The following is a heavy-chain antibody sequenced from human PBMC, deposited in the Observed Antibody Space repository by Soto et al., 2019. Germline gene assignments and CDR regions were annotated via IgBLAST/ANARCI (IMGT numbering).Heavy chain of an antibody. V-gene: IGHV3-33*01. Sequence: GGSLRLSCAASGFTFSSYGMHWVRQAPGKGLEWVAVIWYDGSNKYYADSVKGRFTISRDNSKNTLYLQMNSLRAEDTAVYYCARWSFSSGWSYFDYWGQGTLVTVSS. CDR2: IWYDGSNK. CDR1: GFTFSSYG. D-gene: IGHD6-19*01. CDR3: ARWSFSSGWSYFDY. J-gene: IGHJ4*02.